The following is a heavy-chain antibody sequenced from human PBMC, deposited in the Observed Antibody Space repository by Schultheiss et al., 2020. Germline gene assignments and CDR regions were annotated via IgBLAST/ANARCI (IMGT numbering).Heavy chain of an antibody. CDR3: AKDLDGYNDGDY. Sequence: GESLKISCAASGYTFSSYSMNWVRQAPGKGLEWVSSISSSSSYIYYADSVKGRFTISRDNSKNTLYLQMNSLRAEDTAVYYCAKDLDGYNDGDYWGQGTLVTVSS. CDR2: ISSSSSYI. V-gene: IGHV3-21*01. J-gene: IGHJ4*02. D-gene: IGHD5-24*01. CDR1: GYTFSSYS.